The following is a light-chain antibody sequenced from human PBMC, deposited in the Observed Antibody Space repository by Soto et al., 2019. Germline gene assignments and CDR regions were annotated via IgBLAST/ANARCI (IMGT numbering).Light chain of an antibody. V-gene: IGKV1-5*01. CDR2: DAS. J-gene: IGKJ2*01. CDR1: QSISDW. CDR3: QQYRRAT. Sequence: DIQMTQSPSTLSASVGDRVTITCRARQSISDWLAWYQQIPGKGPKLLTYDASTLQSGVPSRFSGSGSGTEFTLTSSSLQPDYFATYYCQQYRRATFGQGNKLEIK.